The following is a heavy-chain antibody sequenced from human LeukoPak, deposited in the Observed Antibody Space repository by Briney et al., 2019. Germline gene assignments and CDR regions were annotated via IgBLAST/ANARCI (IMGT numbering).Heavy chain of an antibody. Sequence: GGSLRLSCAASGFTFSSYWMSWVRQAPGKGLEWVANIKQDGSEKYYVDSVKGRFTISRDNAKNSLYLQMNSLRAEDTAVYYCARAPSASLLRFLEWSHHNYYFDYWGQGTLVTVSS. CDR3: ARAPSASLLRFLEWSHHNYYFDY. D-gene: IGHD3-3*01. J-gene: IGHJ4*02. CDR1: GFTFSSYW. V-gene: IGHV3-7*01. CDR2: IKQDGSEK.